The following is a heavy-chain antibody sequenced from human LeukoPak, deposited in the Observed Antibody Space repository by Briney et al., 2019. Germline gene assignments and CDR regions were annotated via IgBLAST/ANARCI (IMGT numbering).Heavy chain of an antibody. J-gene: IGHJ4*02. D-gene: IGHD3-10*01. CDR2: ISSSSSYI. V-gene: IGHV3-21*01. CDR1: GFTFSSYS. Sequence: GGSLRLSCAASGFTFSSYSMNWVRQAPGKGLEWVSSISSSSSYIYYADSMKGRFTISRDNAKNSLYLQMSSLRAEDTAVYYCATITMVRPFDYWGQGTLVTVSS. CDR3: ATITMVRPFDY.